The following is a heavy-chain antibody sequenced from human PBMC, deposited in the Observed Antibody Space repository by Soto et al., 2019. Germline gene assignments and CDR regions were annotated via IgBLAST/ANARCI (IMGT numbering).Heavy chain of an antibody. D-gene: IGHD2-15*01. CDR3: ARQGFCSGRPCYPDNWFDP. Sequence: GESLKISCKGSGYNFNTYWIAWVRQMPGKGLEWMGIIYPGDSDTKYSPSFQDQVTISVDKSISTAYLQWNSLKASDTAMYFCARQGFCSGRPCYPDNWFDPWGQGTLVTVSS. V-gene: IGHV5-51*01. CDR2: IYPGDSDT. J-gene: IGHJ5*02. CDR1: GYNFNTYW.